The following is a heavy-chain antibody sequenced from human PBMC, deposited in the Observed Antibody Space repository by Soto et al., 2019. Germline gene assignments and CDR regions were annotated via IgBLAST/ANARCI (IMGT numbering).Heavy chain of an antibody. CDR2: INPKSGAT. CDR1: GYRFTGYG. CDR3: VYYCEKSNCGGDDYFQYGLDV. V-gene: IGHV1-2*02. D-gene: IGHD2-21*02. J-gene: IGHJ6*02. Sequence: QVQLVQSGAEVKKPGASLKVSCKASGYRFTGYGLHWVRQAPGQGLQWMGWINPKSGATDYAQKLQGRFTMTREMSTNTASLELSVRRSDATAAATDVYYCEKSNCGGDDYFQYGLDVWGQGTTVTVSS.